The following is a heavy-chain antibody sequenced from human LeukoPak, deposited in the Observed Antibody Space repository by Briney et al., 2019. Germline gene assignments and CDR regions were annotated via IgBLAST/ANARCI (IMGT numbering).Heavy chain of an antibody. Sequence: GASVKVSCKASGGTFSSYAISWVRQAPGQGLEWMGGIIPIFGTANYAQKFQGRVTITADESTSTAYMELSSLRSEDTAVYYCARGWDSGSWYNNWFDPWGQGTLVTVSS. CDR1: GGTFSSYA. V-gene: IGHV1-69*13. CDR3: ARGWDSGSWYNNWFDP. D-gene: IGHD6-13*01. J-gene: IGHJ5*02. CDR2: IIPIFGTA.